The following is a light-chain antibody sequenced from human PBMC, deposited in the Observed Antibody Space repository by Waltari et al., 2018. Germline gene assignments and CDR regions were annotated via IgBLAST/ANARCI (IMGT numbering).Light chain of an antibody. V-gene: IGKV3-20*01. J-gene: IGKJ2*01. Sequence: DSVLTQSPGTLSLSPGERATLSCRASQKIDNNYLAWFQQKPGQAPRLLIYGVSSRATGIPDRVTGSGSGTDFTLTISRLEPEDFAVYYCQQYGRSPRTFGQGTNLEIK. CDR2: GVS. CDR1: QKIDNNY. CDR3: QQYGRSPRT.